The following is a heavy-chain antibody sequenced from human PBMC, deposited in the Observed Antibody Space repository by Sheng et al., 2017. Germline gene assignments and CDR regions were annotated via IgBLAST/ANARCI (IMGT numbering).Heavy chain of an antibody. V-gene: IGHV4-39*01. J-gene: IGHJ4*02. CDR2: IYYSGSH. CDR3: ARSRGNSGSYFGY. Sequence: QLQLQESGPGLVKPSETLSLTCTVSGGSISSSSYYWGWIRQPPGKGLEWIGSIYYSGSHLLQPALKSRVTISVDTSKNQFSLKLSSVTAADTAVYYCARSRGNSGSYFGYWGQGTLVTVSS. D-gene: IGHD1-26*01. CDR1: GGSISSSSYY.